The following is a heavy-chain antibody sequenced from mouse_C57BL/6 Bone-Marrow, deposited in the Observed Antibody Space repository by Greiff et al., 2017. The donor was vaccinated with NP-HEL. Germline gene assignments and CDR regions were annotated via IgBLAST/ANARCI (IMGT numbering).Heavy chain of an antibody. CDR2: IDPSDSYT. CDR3: ARRDY. V-gene: IGHV1-50*01. Sequence: VQLQQPGAELVKPGASVKLSCKASGYTFTSYWMQWVKQRPGRGLEWIGEIDPSDSYTNYNQKFKGKATLTVDTSSSTAYMQLSSLTSEYSAVYYCARRDYWGQGTTLTVSS. J-gene: IGHJ2*01. CDR1: GYTFTSYW.